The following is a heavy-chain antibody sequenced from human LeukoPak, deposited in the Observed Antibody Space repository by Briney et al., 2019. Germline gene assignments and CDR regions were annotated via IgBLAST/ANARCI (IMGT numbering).Heavy chain of an antibody. D-gene: IGHD5-18*01. CDR2: IEYSGNT. Sequence: PSETLSLTCAVSSGSINTYYWSSIRPPPGKRLGWIGYIEYSGNTNYNPSLESPVTIYIYTTKNQFSMRLSCVNAAATAVYYCARVSEYNYGSFDPWGQGTLVTVSS. CDR3: ARVSEYNYGSFDP. J-gene: IGHJ5*02. V-gene: IGHV4-59*01. CDR1: SGSINTYY.